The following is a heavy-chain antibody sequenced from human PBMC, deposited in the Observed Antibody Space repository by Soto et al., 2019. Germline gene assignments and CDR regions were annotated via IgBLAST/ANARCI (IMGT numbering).Heavy chain of an antibody. D-gene: IGHD3-22*01. J-gene: IGHJ4*02. CDR2: IIPIFGTA. CDR1: GGTFSSYS. Sequence: GASVKVSCKASGGTFSSYSLSWLRQAPGQGLEWMGGIIPIFGTANYAQKFQGRVTITADESTSTAYMELSSLRSEDTAVYYCAIYWWYYYDSSGYPSSFDYWGQGTLVTVSS. CDR3: AIYWWYYYDSSGYPSSFDY. V-gene: IGHV1-69*13.